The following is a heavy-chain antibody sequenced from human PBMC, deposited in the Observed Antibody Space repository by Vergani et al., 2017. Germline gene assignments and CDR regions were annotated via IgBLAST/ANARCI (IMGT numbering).Heavy chain of an antibody. D-gene: IGHD6-6*01. CDR3: VAGSSVTKGHYYYYYGMDV. J-gene: IGHJ6*02. Sequence: QVQLVQSGAEVKKPGSSVKVSCKASGGTFSSYAISWVRQAPGQGLEWMGGIIPIFGTANYAQKFQGRVTITADKSTSTAYMELSSLRSEDTAVYYCVAGSSVTKGHYYYYYGMDVWGQGTTVTVSS. CDR1: GGTFSSYA. CDR2: IIPIFGTA. V-gene: IGHV1-69*06.